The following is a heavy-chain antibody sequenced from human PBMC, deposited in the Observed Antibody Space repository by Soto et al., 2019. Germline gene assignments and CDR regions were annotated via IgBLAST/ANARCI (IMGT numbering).Heavy chain of an antibody. Sequence: PSETLSLTCTVSGGSISSGGYYWSWIRQHPGKGLEWIGYIYYSGSTYYNPSLKSRVTISVDTSKNQFSLKLSSVTAADTAVYYCARDHKVSSGAFDIWGQGTMVTVSS. V-gene: IGHV4-31*03. CDR3: ARDHKVSSGAFDI. CDR1: GGSISSGGYY. CDR2: IYYSGST. J-gene: IGHJ3*02. D-gene: IGHD5-18*01.